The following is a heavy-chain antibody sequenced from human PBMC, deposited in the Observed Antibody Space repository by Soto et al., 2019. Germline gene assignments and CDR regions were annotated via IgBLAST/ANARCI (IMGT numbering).Heavy chain of an antibody. CDR3: AKGYSYGDYFDY. D-gene: IGHD5-18*01. CDR2: ISWNSGSI. CDR1: GFTFNDYA. J-gene: IGHJ4*02. V-gene: IGHV3-9*01. Sequence: GGSLRLSCAASGFTFNDYAMHWVRQAPGKGLEWVSGISWNSGSIGYADSVKGRFTISRDNAKNSLYLQMNSLRAEDTALYYCAKGYSYGDYFDYWGQGTLVTVSS.